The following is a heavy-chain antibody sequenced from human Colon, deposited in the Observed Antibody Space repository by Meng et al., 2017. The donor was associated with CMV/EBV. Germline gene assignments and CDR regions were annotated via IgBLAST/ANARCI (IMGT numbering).Heavy chain of an antibody. Sequence: GGSLRLSCAASGFTFSSYAMSWVRQAPGKGLEWVSAISGSGGSTYYADSVKGRFTISRDNSKNTLYLQMNSLRAEDTAVYYRAKSYHHGLFIYDYWGQGTLVTVSS. D-gene: IGHD2-21*01. CDR3: AKSYHHGLFIYDY. CDR1: GFTFSSYA. J-gene: IGHJ4*02. V-gene: IGHV3-23*01. CDR2: ISGSGGST.